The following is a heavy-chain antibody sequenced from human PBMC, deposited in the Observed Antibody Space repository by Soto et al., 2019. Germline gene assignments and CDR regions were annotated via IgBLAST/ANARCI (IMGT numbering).Heavy chain of an antibody. J-gene: IGHJ6*02. Sequence: SETLSLTCTVSGGSIGTSYWSWIRQPAGKGLEWIGRIHATGNTKYNASLKGRVNMSLDTSKNQFSLKMTSVTAADTAVYYCARLPPRGRFLEWLLYRSYYYYGMDVWGQGTTVTVSS. CDR1: GGSIGTSY. V-gene: IGHV4-4*07. CDR3: ARLPPRGRFLEWLLYRSYYYYGMDV. CDR2: IHATGNT. D-gene: IGHD3-3*01.